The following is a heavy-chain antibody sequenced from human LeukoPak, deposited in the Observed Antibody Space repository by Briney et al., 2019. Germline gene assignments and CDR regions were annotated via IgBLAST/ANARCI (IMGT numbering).Heavy chain of an antibody. CDR3: AHRRSPNYYGSGSYPYFDY. CDR1: GFSLSTSGVG. CDR2: IYRDDDK. D-gene: IGHD3-10*01. J-gene: IGHJ4*02. V-gene: IGHV2-5*02. Sequence: SGPTLVKPTQTLTLTCTFSGFSLSTSGVGVGWIRQPPGKALEWLALIYRDDDKRYSPSLKSRLTITKDTSKNQVVLTMTNMDPVDTATYYCAHRRSPNYYGSGSYPYFDYWGQGTLVTVSS.